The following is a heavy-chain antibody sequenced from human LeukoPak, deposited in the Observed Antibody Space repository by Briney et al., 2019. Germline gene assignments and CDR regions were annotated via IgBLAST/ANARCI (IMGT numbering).Heavy chain of an antibody. D-gene: IGHD2-2*01. CDR1: GGSISSSSYY. J-gene: IGHJ4*02. CDR3: ARLQIPATPDY. CDR2: IYYSGST. Sequence: SETLSLTCTVSGGSISSSSYYWGWIRQPPGKGLEWIGSIYYSGSTYYNPSLKSRVTISVDTSKNQFSLKLSSVTAADTAVYYCARLQIPATPDYWGQGTLVTVSS. V-gene: IGHV4-39*01.